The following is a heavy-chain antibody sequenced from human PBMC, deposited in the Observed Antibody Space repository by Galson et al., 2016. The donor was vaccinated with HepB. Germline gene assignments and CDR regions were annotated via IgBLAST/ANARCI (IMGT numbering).Heavy chain of an antibody. D-gene: IGHD3-16*01. CDR1: GGAMETFY. V-gene: IGHV4-59*08. CDR3: ARHWGRNSRIDY. J-gene: IGHJ4*02. Sequence: SETLSLTCSVSGGAMETFYWSWIRQSPGKGLEWIGYIYHSGTTYYNPSLKSRVTISIDTWNNKFSLKMTGMTASDTTVYYCARHWGRNSRIDYWGLGTLVTVSS. CDR2: IYHSGTT.